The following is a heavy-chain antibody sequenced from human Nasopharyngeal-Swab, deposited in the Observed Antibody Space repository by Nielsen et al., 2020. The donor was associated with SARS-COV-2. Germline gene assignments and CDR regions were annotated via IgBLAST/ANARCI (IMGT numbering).Heavy chain of an antibody. CDR3: ARDFDKTGD. J-gene: IGHJ4*02. CDR1: GFTFSDSW. Sequence: GGSLRLSCAVSGFTFSDSWIHWVRQAPGKGLVWVSRINSDGSRTGYADSVKGRFTISRDNAKNTLYLQMNSLRAEDTAVYYCARDFDKTGDWGQGTLLTVSS. D-gene: IGHD7-27*01. CDR2: INSDGSRT. V-gene: IGHV3-74*01.